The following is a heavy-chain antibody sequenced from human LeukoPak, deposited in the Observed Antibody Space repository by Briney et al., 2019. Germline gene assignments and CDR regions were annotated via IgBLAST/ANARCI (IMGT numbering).Heavy chain of an antibody. J-gene: IGHJ3*02. Sequence: ASVKVSCKASGYTFTSYHMHWVRQAPGQGLEWMGIINPSGGTTNYAQKFRGRVTMTRDTSISTAYMELSRLRSDDTAVYYCARDRDYSSTDAFDIWGQGTMVTVSS. D-gene: IGHD4-11*01. CDR1: GYTFTSYH. CDR3: ARDRDYSSTDAFDI. CDR2: INPSGGTT. V-gene: IGHV1-46*01.